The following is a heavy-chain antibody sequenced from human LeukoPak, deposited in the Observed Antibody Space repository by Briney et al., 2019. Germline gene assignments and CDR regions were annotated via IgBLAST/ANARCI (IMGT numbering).Heavy chain of an antibody. J-gene: IGHJ4*02. CDR2: ISHSGTI. D-gene: IGHD4-23*01. Sequence: KASETMSLTCTVSGGSITSYFWSWIRQPPGKALEWIAYISHSGTINYNPYLKSRVAISLDASKNQFSLKLRSVTAADTAVYYCAGEDYGGYRFDYWGQGMLVTVSS. V-gene: IGHV4-59*01. CDR1: GGSITSYF. CDR3: AGEDYGGYRFDY.